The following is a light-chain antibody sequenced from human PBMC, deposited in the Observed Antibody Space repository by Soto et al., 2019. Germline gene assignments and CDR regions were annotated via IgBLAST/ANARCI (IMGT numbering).Light chain of an antibody. CDR3: QQYDNLPT. J-gene: IGKJ5*01. V-gene: IGKV1-33*01. Sequence: DIQMTQSPSSLSASVGDRVTITCQASQDISNYLNWYQQKPGKAPKLLIYDASNLETGVPSRISGSESGTDFTFSISSLQPEDIETYYCQQYDNLPTFGQGTRLEIK. CDR2: DAS. CDR1: QDISNY.